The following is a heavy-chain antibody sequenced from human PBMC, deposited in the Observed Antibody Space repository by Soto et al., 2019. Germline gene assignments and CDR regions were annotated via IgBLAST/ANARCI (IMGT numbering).Heavy chain of an antibody. CDR1: GGSISSGDYY. D-gene: IGHD1-1*01. J-gene: IGHJ4*02. Sequence: SETLSLTCTVSGGSISSGDYYWSWIRQPPGKGLEWIGYIYDSGSTYYNPSLNSRVTISIDPSENQFSLNLRSVTAADTAVYYCARGLSGDKVDSWGQGTLVTVS. CDR3: ARGLSGDKVDS. V-gene: IGHV4-30-4*01. CDR2: IYDSGST.